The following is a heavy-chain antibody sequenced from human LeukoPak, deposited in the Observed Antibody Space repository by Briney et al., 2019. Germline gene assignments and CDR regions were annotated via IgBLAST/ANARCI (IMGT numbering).Heavy chain of an antibody. D-gene: IGHD5-24*01. J-gene: IGHJ4*02. CDR1: GVSMSSSSYY. Sequence: SETLSLTCTVSGVSMSSSSYYWSWIRQPPGKGLEWIGYIYYSGSTNYNPSLKSRVTISVDTSKNQFSLRLNSVTAADTAVYYCARGRDGYNFLNRGEYYYFDYWGQGTLVTVSS. V-gene: IGHV4-61*05. CDR3: ARGRDGYNFLNRGEYYYFDY. CDR2: IYYSGST.